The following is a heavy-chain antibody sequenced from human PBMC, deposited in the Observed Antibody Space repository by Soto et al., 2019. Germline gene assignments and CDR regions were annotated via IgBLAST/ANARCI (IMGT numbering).Heavy chain of an antibody. CDR1: GGSISSSNW. V-gene: IGHV4-4*02. J-gene: IGHJ4*02. CDR3: ARAGYSSGWYVY. CDR2: IYPSGST. D-gene: IGHD6-19*01. Sequence: QVQLQESGPGVVKPSGTLSLTCAVSGGSISSSNWWRWVRQPPGKGLEWVGEIYPSGSTNYNPSLKSRVTISVDKSKNHCSLKLSSVTAADTAVYYCARAGYSSGWYVYWGQGTLVTVSS.